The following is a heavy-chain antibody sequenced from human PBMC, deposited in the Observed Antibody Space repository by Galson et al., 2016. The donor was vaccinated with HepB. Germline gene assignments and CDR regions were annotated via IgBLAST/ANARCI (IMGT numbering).Heavy chain of an antibody. CDR3: AHLFGSGNYSDY. D-gene: IGHD3-10*01. CDR2: IKQDGSEK. V-gene: IGHV3-7*01. J-gene: IGHJ4*02. Sequence: SCAASGFRFSTFWMSWVRQAPGKGLEWVANIKQDGSEKYYVDSVKGRFTISRDNAKKSLYLQMNSLRAEDTAVYYCAHLFGSGNYSDYWGQGNLVTVSS. CDR1: GFRFSTFW.